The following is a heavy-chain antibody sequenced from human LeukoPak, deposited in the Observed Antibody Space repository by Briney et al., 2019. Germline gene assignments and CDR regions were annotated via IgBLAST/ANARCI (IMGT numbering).Heavy chain of an antibody. D-gene: IGHD3-10*01. CDR1: GFTFSSYS. Sequence: GGSLRLSCAASGFTFSSYSMNWVRQAPGKGLEWVSSISSSSRSYIYYADSVKGRFTISRDNAKNSLYLQMNSLRAEDTAVYYCAKFGYGSGSYYKGEHYYYYYYMDVWGKGTTVTISS. J-gene: IGHJ6*03. CDR3: AKFGYGSGSYYKGEHYYYYYYMDV. V-gene: IGHV3-21*01. CDR2: ISSSSRSYI.